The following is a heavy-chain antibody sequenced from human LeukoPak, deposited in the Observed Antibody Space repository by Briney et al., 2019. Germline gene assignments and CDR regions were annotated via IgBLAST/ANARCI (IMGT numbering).Heavy chain of an antibody. J-gene: IGHJ3*02. CDR1: GYSFTSYW. CDR2: IYPGDSDT. D-gene: IGHD2-15*01. V-gene: IGHV5-51*01. Sequence: GESLKISCKGSGYSFTSYWIGWVRQMPGKGLEWMGIIYPGDSDTRYSPSFQGQVTISADKSISTAYLQWSSLKASDTAMYYCARGGISGYCSGGSCYRHAFDIWGQGTMVTVSS. CDR3: ARGGISGYCSGGSCYRHAFDI.